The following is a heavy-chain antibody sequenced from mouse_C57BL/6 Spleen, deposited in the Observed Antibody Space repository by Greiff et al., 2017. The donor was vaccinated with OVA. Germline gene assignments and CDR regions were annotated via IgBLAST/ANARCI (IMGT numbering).Heavy chain of an antibody. Sequence: EVMLVESGGGLVQPGGSLSLSCAASGFTFTDYYMSWVRQPPGKALEWLGFIRNKANGYTTEYSASVKGRFTISRDNSQSILYLHMNALRAEDTATYYCASYRLDYVNYYFDDWGQGTTLTVSS. D-gene: IGHD2-1*01. CDR3: ASYRLDYVNYYFDD. J-gene: IGHJ2*01. CDR1: GFTFTDYY. CDR2: IRNKANGYTT. V-gene: IGHV7-3*01.